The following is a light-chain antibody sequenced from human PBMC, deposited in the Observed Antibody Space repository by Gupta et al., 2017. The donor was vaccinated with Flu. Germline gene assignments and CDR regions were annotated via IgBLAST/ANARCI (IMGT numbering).Light chain of an antibody. V-gene: IGKV1-39*01. J-gene: IGKJ1*01. CDR2: AAS. CDR3: QQRDNVPRT. Sequence: DIQMTQSPSSLSASVGDRVTIVCRASESISNYLNWYQQKPGRAPELLIFAASKVRSGVPSRFSGRRSGTEFTVTISSLQPEDFATYYCQQRDNVPRTFGQGTKVEIK. CDR1: ESISNY.